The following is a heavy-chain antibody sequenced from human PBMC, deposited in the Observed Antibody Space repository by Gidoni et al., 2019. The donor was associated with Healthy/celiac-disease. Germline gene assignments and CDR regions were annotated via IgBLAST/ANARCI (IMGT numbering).Heavy chain of an antibody. Sequence: QVQLQESGPGLVKPSETLSLTCTVSGCSVSGGSYYWSWIRQPPGKGLEWIGYIYYSGSTNYNPSLKSRVTNTVETSKNRFYLWLSSVTAADTAVYCCARDWLPANYYYYGMDVWGQGTTVTVSS. V-gene: IGHV4-61*01. J-gene: IGHJ6*02. CDR3: ARDWLPANYYYYGMDV. D-gene: IGHD3-9*01. CDR2: IYYSGST. CDR1: GCSVSGGSYY.